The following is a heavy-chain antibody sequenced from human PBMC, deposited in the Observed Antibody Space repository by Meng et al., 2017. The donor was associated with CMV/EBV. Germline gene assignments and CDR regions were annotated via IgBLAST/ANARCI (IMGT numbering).Heavy chain of an antibody. CDR1: GYPFTSYG. V-gene: IGHV1-18*01. Sequence: QVQLVQSGAEVKKPGXSVKVSXQASGYPFTSYGISWVRQAPGQGLEWMGWISAYNGNTNYAQKLQGRVTMTTDTSTSTAYMELRSLRSDDTAVYYCARWVPDSSGYYPVPETFDYWGQGTLVTVSS. D-gene: IGHD3-22*01. CDR2: ISAYNGNT. J-gene: IGHJ4*02. CDR3: ARWVPDSSGYYPVPETFDY.